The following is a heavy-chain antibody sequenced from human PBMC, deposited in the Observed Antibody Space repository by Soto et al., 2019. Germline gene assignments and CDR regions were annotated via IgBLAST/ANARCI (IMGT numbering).Heavy chain of an antibody. D-gene: IGHD6-19*01. V-gene: IGHV1-69*06. CDR2: IIPIFGTA. CDR1: GGTFSSYA. J-gene: IGHJ4*02. CDR3: ARDPPRYSSGWYESYFDY. Sequence: GASVKVSCKASGGTFSSYAISWVRQAPGQGLEWMGGIIPIFGTANYAQKFQGRVTITADKSTSTAYMELSSLRSEDTAVYYCARDPPRYSSGWYESYFDYWGQGTLVTVSS.